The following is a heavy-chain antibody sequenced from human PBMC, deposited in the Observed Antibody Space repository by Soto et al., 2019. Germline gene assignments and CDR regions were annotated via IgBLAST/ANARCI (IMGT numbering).Heavy chain of an antibody. V-gene: IGHV3-48*01. CDR2: ISSSSSTI. CDR1: GFTFSSYS. Sequence: GGSLRLSCAASGFTFSSYSMNWVRQAPGKGLEWVSYISSSSSTIYYADSVKGRFTISRDNAKNSLYLHLTSMTAEDTAVYYCARDGNWRLDYWGQGALVTVSS. CDR3: ARDGNWRLDY. D-gene: IGHD1-1*01. J-gene: IGHJ4*02.